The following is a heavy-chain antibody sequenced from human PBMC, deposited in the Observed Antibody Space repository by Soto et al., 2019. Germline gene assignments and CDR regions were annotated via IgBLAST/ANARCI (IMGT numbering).Heavy chain of an antibody. CDR1: GASITSHY. Sequence: PSETLSLTCNVSGASITSHYWTWIRQSPGKGLEWIGYMFYGGTANYNPSLRGRVTISLDTSKNQFSLKLSSVTAADTSVYYCARNRGYYVTDYWGQGTLVTVS. J-gene: IGHJ4*02. V-gene: IGHV4-59*08. CDR3: ARNRGYYVTDY. CDR2: MFYGGTA. D-gene: IGHD1-26*01.